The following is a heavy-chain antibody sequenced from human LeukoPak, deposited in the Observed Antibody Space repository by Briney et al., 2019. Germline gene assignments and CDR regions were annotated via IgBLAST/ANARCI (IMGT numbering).Heavy chain of an antibody. CDR1: GFTFSSYA. CDR3: ALDSSGYSSFDY. D-gene: IGHD3-22*01. J-gene: IGHJ4*02. V-gene: IGHV3-23*01. CDR2: ISGSGGST. Sequence: PGGSLRLSCAAAGFTFSSYAMSWVRQAPGKGLEWVSSISGSGGSTYYADSVKGRFTISRHNSKNTLYLQMNSLRAEDTAVYYCALDSSGYSSFDYWGQGTLVTVSS.